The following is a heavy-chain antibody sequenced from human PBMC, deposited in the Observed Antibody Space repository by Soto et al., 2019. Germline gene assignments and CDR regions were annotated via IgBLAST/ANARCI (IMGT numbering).Heavy chain of an antibody. J-gene: IGHJ4*02. V-gene: IGHV3-21*01. D-gene: IGHD5-18*01. CDR1: GVTFSSYS. Sequence: GGSLRLSCAASGVTFSSYSMNWARQAPGKGLEWVSSISSSSSYIYYADSVKGRFTISRDNAKNSLYLQMNSLRAEDTAVYYWAREDTAMVDYWGRGTLVTGSS. CDR3: AREDTAMVDY. CDR2: ISSSSSYI.